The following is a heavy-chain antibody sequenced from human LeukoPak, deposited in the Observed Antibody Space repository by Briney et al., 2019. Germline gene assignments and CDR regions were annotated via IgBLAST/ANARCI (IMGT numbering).Heavy chain of an antibody. CDR3: AKDYDFWSGYTSDDAFDI. CDR2: IRYDGSNK. CDR1: GFTFSSYG. D-gene: IGHD3-3*01. Sequence: GGSLRLSCAASGFTFSSYGMHWVRQAPGKGLEWVAFIRYDGSNKYYADSVKGRFTISRDNSKNTLYLQMNGLRAEDTAVYYCAKDYDFWSGYTSDDAFDIWGQGTMVTVSS. J-gene: IGHJ3*02. V-gene: IGHV3-30*02.